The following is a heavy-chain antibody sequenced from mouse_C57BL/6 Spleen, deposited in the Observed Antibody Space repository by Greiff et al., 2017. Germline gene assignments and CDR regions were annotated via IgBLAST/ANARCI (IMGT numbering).Heavy chain of an antibody. CDR2: IYPGDGDT. CDR3: ARHDYVDY. D-gene: IGHD2-3*01. Sequence: VQLQQSGPELVKPGASVKISCKASGYAFSSSWMNWVKQRPGKGLEWIGRIYPGDGDTNYNGKFKGKATLTVDKSSSTAYMQLSSLTSEDSAVYYCARHDYVDYWGQGTTLTVSS. V-gene: IGHV1-82*01. J-gene: IGHJ2*01. CDR1: GYAFSSSW.